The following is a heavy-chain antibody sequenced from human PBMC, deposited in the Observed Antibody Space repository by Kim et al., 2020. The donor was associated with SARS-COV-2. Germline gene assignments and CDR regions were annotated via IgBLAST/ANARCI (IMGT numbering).Heavy chain of an antibody. Sequence: SLKSRVTISVDTSKNQFSLKLSSVTAADTAVYYCARHASPEQWLWGADDYWGQGTLVTVSS. CDR3: ARHASPEQWLWGADDY. J-gene: IGHJ4*02. V-gene: IGHV4-39*01. D-gene: IGHD6-19*01.